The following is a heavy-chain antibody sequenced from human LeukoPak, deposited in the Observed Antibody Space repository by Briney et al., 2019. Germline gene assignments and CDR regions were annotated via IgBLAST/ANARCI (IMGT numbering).Heavy chain of an antibody. D-gene: IGHD2-15*01. CDR2: ISWNGGSI. CDR1: GFTFDDYA. V-gene: IGHV3-9*01. J-gene: IGHJ3*02. Sequence: PGGSLRLSCAASGFTFDDYAMHWVRQAPGKGLGWVSGISWNGGSIGYADSVKGRFTISRDNAKNSLYLQMNSLRAEDTALYYCAKGRLVVVAADAFDIWGQGTMVTVSS. CDR3: AKGRLVVVAADAFDI.